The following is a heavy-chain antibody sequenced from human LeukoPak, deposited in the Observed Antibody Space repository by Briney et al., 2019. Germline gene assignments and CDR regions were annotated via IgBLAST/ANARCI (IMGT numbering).Heavy chain of an antibody. CDR3: ASTLITIFGVVIPYYFDY. V-gene: IGHV1-69*13. J-gene: IGHJ4*02. D-gene: IGHD3-3*01. CDR2: IIPIFGTA. Sequence: SVKVSCEASGGTFSSYAISWVRQAPGQGLEWMGGIIPIFGTANYAQKFQGRVTITADESTSTAYMELSSLRSEDTAVYYCASTLITIFGVVIPYYFDYWGQGTLVTVSS. CDR1: GGTFSSYA.